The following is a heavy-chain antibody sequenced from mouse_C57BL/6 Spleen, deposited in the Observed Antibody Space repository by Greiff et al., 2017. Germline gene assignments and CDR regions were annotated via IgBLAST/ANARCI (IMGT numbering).Heavy chain of an antibody. CDR1: GYTFTSYW. CDR3: AREDYSRE. J-gene: IGHJ3*01. D-gene: IGHD1-1*01. V-gene: IGHV1-59*01. CDR2: IDPSDSYT. Sequence: QVQLQQPGAELVRPGTSVKLSCKASGYTFTSYWMHWVKQRPGQGLEWIGVIDPSDSYTNYNQKFKGKATLTVDTSSSTAYMQLSSLTSEDSAVYYCAREDYSREWGQGTLVTVSA.